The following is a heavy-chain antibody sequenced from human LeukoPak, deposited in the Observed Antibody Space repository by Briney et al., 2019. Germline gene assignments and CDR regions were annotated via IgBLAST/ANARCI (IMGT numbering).Heavy chain of an antibody. CDR3: ARHSAEYNWNYPAFDI. D-gene: IGHD1-7*01. V-gene: IGHV5-51*01. CDR1: GYSFTSSW. J-gene: IGHJ3*02. Sequence: GESLKISCKGSGYSFTSSWVGWVRQLPGKGLEWMGIIYLGDAHTRYSPPFQGQVTISADKSISTAYLQWSSLKASGTAMYYCARHSAEYNWNYPAFDIWGRGTMVTVSS. CDR2: IYLGDAHT.